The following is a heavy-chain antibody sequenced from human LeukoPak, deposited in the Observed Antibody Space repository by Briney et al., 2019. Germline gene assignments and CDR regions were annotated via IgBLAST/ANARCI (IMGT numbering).Heavy chain of an antibody. D-gene: IGHD3-22*01. CDR1: GYTFTGYY. CDR2: INPNSGGT. J-gene: IGHJ4*02. CDR3: ARVYDSSGYSLLDY. V-gene: IGHV1-2*02. Sequence: ASVKVSCKASGYTFTGYYMHWVRQAPGQGLEWMGWINPNSGGTNYAQKFQGRVTMTRDTSISTAYMELSRLRSDDTAVYYCARVYDSSGYSLLDYWGLGTLVTVSS.